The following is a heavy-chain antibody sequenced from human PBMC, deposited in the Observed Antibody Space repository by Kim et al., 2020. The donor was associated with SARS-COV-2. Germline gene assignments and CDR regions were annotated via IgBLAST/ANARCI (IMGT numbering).Heavy chain of an antibody. D-gene: IGHD6-13*01. CDR3: VKAVEGYSSSWYLFDY. J-gene: IGHJ4*02. V-gene: IGHV3-64D*09. CDR2: ISSNGGST. CDR1: GFTFSNYA. Sequence: GGSLRLSCSASGFTFSNYAMHWVRQAPGKGLEYVSAISSNGGSTYYADSVKDRFTISRDNSKNKLYLQMSSLTAEDTAVYYCVKAVEGYSSSWYLFDYWGQGTLVTVS.